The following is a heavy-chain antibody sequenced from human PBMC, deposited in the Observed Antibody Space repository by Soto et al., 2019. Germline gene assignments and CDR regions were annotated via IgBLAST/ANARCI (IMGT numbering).Heavy chain of an antibody. J-gene: IGHJ4*02. V-gene: IGHV3-30*18. CDR1: GFTFNTYG. CDR2: ISNDGSNK. D-gene: IGHD1-7*01. CDR3: ANWNYPQSD. Sequence: QVQLVESGGGVVQPGKSLRLSCAASGFTFNTYGMHWVRQAPGKEPEWVAVISNDGSNKYYADSVKGRFTISRDNSKNTLYLQMNSLRAEDTAVYYCANWNYPQSDWGQGTLVTVSS.